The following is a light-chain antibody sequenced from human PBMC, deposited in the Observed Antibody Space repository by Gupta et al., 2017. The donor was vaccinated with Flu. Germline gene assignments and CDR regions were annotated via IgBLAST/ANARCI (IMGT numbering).Light chain of an antibody. J-gene: IGKJ1*01. V-gene: IGKV1-39*01. CDR1: QIIGSY. CDR3: QQSCNSPFT. Sequence: QQTQPPSSLSASVGDRVTITCRASQIIGSYLKGYQQKPGKAPKLLIFEASSMESGVPSRFSGSGSGTDFTLTISRLGPEDSATYYCQQSCNSPFTFGQGTQVE. CDR2: EAS.